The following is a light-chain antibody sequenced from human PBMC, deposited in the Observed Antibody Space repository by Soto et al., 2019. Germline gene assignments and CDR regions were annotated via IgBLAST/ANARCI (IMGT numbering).Light chain of an antibody. J-gene: IGLJ3*02. CDR3: QSYDSSNRGV. V-gene: IGLV6-57*02. Sequence: NFMLTQPHSVSESPGKTVTISCTGSGGSIASNYVQWFQQRPGSAPTTVIFDDNQRPSGVPDRFSGSIDSSSNSASLTISGLKTEDEADYYCQSYDSSNRGVFGGGTQLTVL. CDR1: GGSIASNY. CDR2: DDN.